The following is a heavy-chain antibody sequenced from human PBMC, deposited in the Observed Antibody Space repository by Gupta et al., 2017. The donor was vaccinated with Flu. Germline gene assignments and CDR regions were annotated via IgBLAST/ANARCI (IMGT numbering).Heavy chain of an antibody. CDR2: IYHSGST. CDR3: ARGIGPPPDIVVVPAAIYNWFDP. J-gene: IGHJ5*02. CDR1: GYSISSGYY. Sequence: QVQLQESGPGLVKPSETLSLTCAVSGYSISSGYYWGWIRQPPGKGLEWIGSIYHSGSTYYNPSLKSRVTISVDTSKNQFSLKLSSVTAADTAVYYCARGIGPPPDIVVVPAAIYNWFDPWGQGTLVTVSS. V-gene: IGHV4-38-2*01. D-gene: IGHD2-2*01.